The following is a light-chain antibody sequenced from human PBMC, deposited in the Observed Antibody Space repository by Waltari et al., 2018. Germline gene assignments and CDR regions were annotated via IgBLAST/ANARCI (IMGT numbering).Light chain of an antibody. CDR3: AAWDDSLSGWV. Sequence: QSVLTQPPSASGTPGQTVTISCSGSNSNIATNYVCWYQQVPETAPNLHLYRNNQRPSWVPGLFSGSKSGTSASLAISGLRSEDEADYYCAAWDDSLSGWVFGGGTKLTVL. CDR2: RNN. CDR1: NSNIATNY. V-gene: IGLV1-47*01. J-gene: IGLJ3*02.